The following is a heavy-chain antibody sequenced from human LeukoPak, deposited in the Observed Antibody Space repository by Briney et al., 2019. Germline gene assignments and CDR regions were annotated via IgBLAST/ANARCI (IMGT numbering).Heavy chain of an antibody. CDR1: GYIFTGYH. Sequence: ASVKVSCKASGYIFTGYHIHWVRQAPGQGLEWMGLISAHRGGTNYAQKFQGRFSMTMDTPISTAYMELSRLSSDDTAVYYCARDLDTYYYDSSAYSSREDYWGQGTLVTVSS. V-gene: IGHV1-2*02. CDR2: ISAHRGGT. CDR3: ARDLDTYYYDSSAYSSREDY. J-gene: IGHJ4*02. D-gene: IGHD3-22*01.